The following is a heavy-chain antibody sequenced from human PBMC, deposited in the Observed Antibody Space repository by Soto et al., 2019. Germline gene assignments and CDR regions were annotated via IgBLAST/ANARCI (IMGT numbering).Heavy chain of an antibody. CDR3: ARGRWFRPLHYCYLRDV. V-gene: IGHV3-7*01. CDR1: GFTFHNFW. Sequence: LRLSCVVSGFTFHNFWVTWVRQAPGKGLEWVANIHPDGSEADYVDSLKGRFTICRDNGENSRYLQMNNLRVEDTAEYYCARGRWFRPLHYCYLRDVWGQGTTVTVSS. J-gene: IGHJ6*02. D-gene: IGHD3-22*01. CDR2: IHPDGSEA.